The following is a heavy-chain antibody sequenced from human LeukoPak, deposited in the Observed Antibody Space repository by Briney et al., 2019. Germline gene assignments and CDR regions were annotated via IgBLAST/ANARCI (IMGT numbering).Heavy chain of an antibody. Sequence: PGGSLRLSCAAAGFTFSNYPMSWVRQAPGKGLEWVSVISGTDGTTFYADSVKGRFTISRDNSKNTLSLQMNSLRVDDTAVYYCAKECALTPGRKFDSWGQGTLVTVSS. CDR2: ISGTDGTT. J-gene: IGHJ4*02. CDR3: AKECALTPGRKFDS. V-gene: IGHV3-23*01. D-gene: IGHD4-23*01. CDR1: GFTFSNYP.